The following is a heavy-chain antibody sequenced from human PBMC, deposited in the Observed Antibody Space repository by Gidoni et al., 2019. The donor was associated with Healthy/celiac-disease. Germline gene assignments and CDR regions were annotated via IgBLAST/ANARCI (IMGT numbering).Heavy chain of an antibody. CDR1: GFTFDDYA. V-gene: IGHV3-9*01. Sequence: EVQLVESGGGLVQPGRYLRLSCAASGFTFDDYAMHWVRQAPGKGLEWVSGISWNSGSIGYADSVKGRFTISRDNAKNSLYLQMNSLRAEDTALYYCAKDIRGGIAAAGALDYWGQGTLVTVSS. CDR2: ISWNSGSI. CDR3: AKDIRGGIAAAGALDY. J-gene: IGHJ4*02. D-gene: IGHD6-13*01.